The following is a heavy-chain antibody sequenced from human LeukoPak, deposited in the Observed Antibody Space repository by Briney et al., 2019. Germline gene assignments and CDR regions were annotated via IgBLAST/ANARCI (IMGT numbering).Heavy chain of an antibody. CDR2: INPNSGGT. Sequence: ASVKVSCKASGYTFTGYYMHWVRQAPGQGLEWMGWINPNSGGTNYAQKFQGRVTMTRDTSISTAYMELSRLRPDDTAVYYCARRTGYSSGPWDPWGQGTLVTVYS. V-gene: IGHV1-2*02. J-gene: IGHJ5*02. D-gene: IGHD6-19*01. CDR1: GYTFTGYY. CDR3: ARRTGYSSGPWDP.